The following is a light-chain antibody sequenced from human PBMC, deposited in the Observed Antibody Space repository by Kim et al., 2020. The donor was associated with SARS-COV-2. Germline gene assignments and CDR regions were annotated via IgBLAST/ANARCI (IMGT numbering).Light chain of an antibody. V-gene: IGKV3-20*01. CDR1: QSVSSSY. J-gene: IGKJ2*01. CDR3: QQYGSSPPLYT. CDR2: GAS. Sequence: EIVLTQSPGTLSLSPGERATLSCRASQSVSSSYLAWYQQKPGQAPRLLIYGASSRATGIPDRFSGIGSGTDFTLTISRLEPEDFAVYYCQQYGSSPPLYTFGQGTKLEI.